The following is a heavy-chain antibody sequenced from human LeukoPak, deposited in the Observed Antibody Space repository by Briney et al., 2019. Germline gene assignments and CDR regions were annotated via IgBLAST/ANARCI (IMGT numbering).Heavy chain of an antibody. D-gene: IGHD6-13*01. J-gene: IGHJ5*02. CDR1: GYTFTSYG. Sequence: SVKVSCKASGYTFTSYGISWVRQAPGQGLEWMGGIIPIFGTANYAQKFQGRVTITADESTSTAYMELSSLRSEDTAVYYCARDKQLGSNWFDPWGQGTLVTVSS. V-gene: IGHV1-69*13. CDR3: ARDKQLGSNWFDP. CDR2: IIPIFGTA.